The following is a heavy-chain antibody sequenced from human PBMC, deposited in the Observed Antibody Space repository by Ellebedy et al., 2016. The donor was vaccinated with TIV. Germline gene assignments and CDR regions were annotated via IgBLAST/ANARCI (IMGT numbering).Heavy chain of an antibody. V-gene: IGHV3-30*03. D-gene: IGHD6-19*01. CDR3: ARDPREWLVRGYFDC. CDR2: ISYDGSNK. CDR1: GFTFSSYG. J-gene: IGHJ4*02. Sequence: PGGSLRLSCAASGFTFSSYGMHWVRQAPGKGLEWVAVISYDGSNKYYADSVKGRFTISRDNSKNTLYLQMNSLRAEDTAVYYCARDPREWLVRGYFDCWGQGTLVTVSS.